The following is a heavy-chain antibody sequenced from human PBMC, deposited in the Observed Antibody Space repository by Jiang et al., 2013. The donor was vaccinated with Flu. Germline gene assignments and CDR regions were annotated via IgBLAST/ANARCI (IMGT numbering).Heavy chain of an antibody. J-gene: IGHJ4*02. Sequence: EWIGYIYYSGSTNYNPSLKSRVTISVDTSKNQFSLKLSSVTAADTAVYYCARHDRLLLWFGEYDYWGQGTLVTVSS. D-gene: IGHD3-10*01. CDR2: IYYSGST. CDR3: ARHDRLLLWFGEYDY. V-gene: IGHV4-59*08.